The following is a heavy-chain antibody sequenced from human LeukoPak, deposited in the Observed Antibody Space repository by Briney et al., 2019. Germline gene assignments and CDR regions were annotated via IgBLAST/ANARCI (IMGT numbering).Heavy chain of an antibody. J-gene: IGHJ5*02. CDR3: ARDGSGTDWAYYNWFDP. CDR1: EYTFTGYY. D-gene: IGHD3-10*01. V-gene: IGHV1-8*02. CDR2: MNPKSGNT. Sequence: ASVKVSCKASEYTFTGYYMHWVRQATGQGLEWMGWMNPKSGNTGYALKFQGRVTMTRNTSISTAYMELSSLRSDDTAMYYCARDGSGTDWAYYNWFDPWGQGTLVTVSS.